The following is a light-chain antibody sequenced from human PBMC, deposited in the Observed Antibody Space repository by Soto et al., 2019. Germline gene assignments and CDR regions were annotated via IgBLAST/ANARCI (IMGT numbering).Light chain of an antibody. Sequence: DIQMTQSPSSLSTSVGDRVTITCRASQGIRTFLNWYPQKPGKAPRLLIYAASRLQSGVPARFSGSGVETDFTRTITSLQPEDFETYYCPQSYSTTITFGQGTRLEI. CDR3: PQSYSTTIT. CDR2: AAS. CDR1: QGIRTF. V-gene: IGKV1-39*01. J-gene: IGKJ5*01.